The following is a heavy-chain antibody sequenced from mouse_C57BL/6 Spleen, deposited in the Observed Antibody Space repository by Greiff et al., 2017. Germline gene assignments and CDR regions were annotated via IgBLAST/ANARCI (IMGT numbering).Heavy chain of an antibody. CDR2: IWSGGST. Sequence: VQLQESGPGLVQPSQSLSITCTVSGFSLTSYGVHWVRQSPGKGLEWLGVIWSGGSTDYNAAFISRLSISKDNSKSQVFFKMNSLQADDTAIYYCARGDYSNYFWYFDVWGTGTTVTVSS. CDR3: ARGDYSNYFWYFDV. J-gene: IGHJ1*03. V-gene: IGHV2-2*01. CDR1: GFSLTSYG. D-gene: IGHD2-5*01.